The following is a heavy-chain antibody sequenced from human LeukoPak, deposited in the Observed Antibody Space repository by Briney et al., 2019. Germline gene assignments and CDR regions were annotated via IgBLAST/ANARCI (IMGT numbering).Heavy chain of an antibody. CDR3: ATCTTVVTPGAFDI. D-gene: IGHD4-23*01. Sequence: SETLSLTCTVSGDSISGSDYYWGWIRQPPGKGLEWIGNIYYSGSTYYNPSLKSRVTISVDTSKNQFSLKLSSVTAADTAVYYCATCTTVVTPGAFDIWGQGTMVTVSS. J-gene: IGHJ3*02. CDR2: IYYSGST. CDR1: GDSISGSDYY. V-gene: IGHV4-39*07.